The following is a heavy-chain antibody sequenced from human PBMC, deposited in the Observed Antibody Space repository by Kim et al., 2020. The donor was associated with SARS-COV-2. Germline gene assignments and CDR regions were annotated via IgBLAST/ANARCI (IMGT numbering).Heavy chain of an antibody. J-gene: IGHJ6*02. D-gene: IGHD2-21*02. CDR3: AKDLADVIVVVTAYYYGMDV. CDR1: GFTFSSYA. CDR2: ISGSGGST. Sequence: GGSLRLSCAASGFTFSSYAMSWVRQAPGKGLEWVSAISGSGGSTYYADSVKGRFTISRDNSKNTLYLQMNSLRAEDTAVYYCAKDLADVIVVVTAYYYGMDVWGQGTTVTVSS. V-gene: IGHV3-23*01.